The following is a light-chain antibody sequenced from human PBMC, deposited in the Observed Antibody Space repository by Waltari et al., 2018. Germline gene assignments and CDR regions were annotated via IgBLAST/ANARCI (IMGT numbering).Light chain of an antibody. CDR1: TDCFGYYDY. CDR3: SSHTTRSTWV. Sequence: QSALTQPASVSGSPGQSITLSCTATTDCFGYYDYVSWYQQHLGKAPNLIIYDVRERPSGVSNRFSGSKSGNTASLTISGLQADDEADYYCSSHTTRSTWVFGGGTKLTVL. CDR2: DVR. V-gene: IGLV2-14*03. J-gene: IGLJ3*02.